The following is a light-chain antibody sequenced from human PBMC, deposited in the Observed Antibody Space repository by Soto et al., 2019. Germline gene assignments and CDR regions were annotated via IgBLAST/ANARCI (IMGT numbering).Light chain of an antibody. J-gene: IGKJ2*01. Sequence: EIVLTQSPATLSLSPGERATLSCRASQSVSRYLAWYQHKPGQTPRLLIYDASIRATGIPARFSGSGSGTDFTLTISSLEPEDLAVYYCQQRSNGYTFGQGTKLEIK. V-gene: IGKV3-11*01. CDR2: DAS. CDR3: QQRSNGYT. CDR1: QSVSRY.